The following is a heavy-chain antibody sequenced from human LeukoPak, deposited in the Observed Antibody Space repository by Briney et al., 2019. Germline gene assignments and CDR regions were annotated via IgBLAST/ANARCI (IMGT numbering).Heavy chain of an antibody. D-gene: IGHD3-9*01. CDR3: AKDSELRYFDWSRVYFDY. J-gene: IGHJ4*02. CDR1: GFSFSNYG. CDR2: ISYDGSNK. V-gene: IGHV3-30*18. Sequence: GGSLRLSCAASGFSFSNYGRHWVRQAPGKGLEWVAVISYDGSNKYYADSVKGRFTISRDNSKNTLYLQMNSLRAEDTAVYYCAKDSELRYFDWSRVYFDYWGQGTLVTVSS.